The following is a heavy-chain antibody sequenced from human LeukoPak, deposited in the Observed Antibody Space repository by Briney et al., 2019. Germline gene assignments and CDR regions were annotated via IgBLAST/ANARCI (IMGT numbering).Heavy chain of an antibody. Sequence: GGSLRLSCAASGFTFEDYGMSWVRQGPGKGLEWVSAIDRNGDSTGYADSVKGRFTISRDNAKNSLYLQMNSLRAEDTAVYYCARDGHNYDSSGSDYWGQGTLVTVSS. CDR3: ARDGHNYDSSGSDY. CDR2: IDRNGDST. D-gene: IGHD3-22*01. J-gene: IGHJ4*02. V-gene: IGHV3-20*04. CDR1: GFTFEDYG.